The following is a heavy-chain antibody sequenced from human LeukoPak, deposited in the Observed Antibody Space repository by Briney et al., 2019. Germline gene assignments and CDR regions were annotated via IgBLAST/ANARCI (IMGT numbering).Heavy chain of an antibody. D-gene: IGHD1-1*01. V-gene: IGHV1-69*13. J-gene: IGHJ4*02. CDR1: GYSFTNYG. CDR3: ARDPPHNWASVELDY. Sequence: ASVKVSCKTSGYSFTNYGITWVRQAPGQGLEWMGGIIPIFGTANYAQKFQGRVTITADESTSTAYMELSSLRSEDTAVYYCARDPPHNWASVELDYWGQGTLVTVSS. CDR2: IIPIFGTA.